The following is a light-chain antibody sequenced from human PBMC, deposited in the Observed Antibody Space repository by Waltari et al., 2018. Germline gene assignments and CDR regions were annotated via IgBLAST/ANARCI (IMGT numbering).Light chain of an antibody. CDR3: QHYVRLPAT. CDR2: GAS. J-gene: IGKJ1*01. CDR1: QSVSRA. V-gene: IGKV3-20*01. Sequence: DIVFTLSTGPLSSSRGDSVTLSCSASQSVSRALAWYQQKPGQAPRLLIFGASNRATGIPDRFSGSGSETDFSLTISRLEPEDFAVYYCQHYVRLPATFGRGTKVEIK.